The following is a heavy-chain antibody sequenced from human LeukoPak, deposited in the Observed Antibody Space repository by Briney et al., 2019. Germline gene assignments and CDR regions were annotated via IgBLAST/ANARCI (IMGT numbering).Heavy chain of an antibody. D-gene: IGHD5-24*01. CDR3: AREVEMATITGHWFDP. CDR2: IYYSGST. V-gene: IGHV4-59*01. Sequence: SETLSLTCTVSGGSISSYYWSWVRQPPGKGLEWIGYIYYSGSTNYNPSLKSRVTISVDTSKNQFSLKLSSVTAADTAVYYCAREVEMATITGHWFDPWGQGTLVTVSS. CDR1: GGSISSYY. J-gene: IGHJ5*02.